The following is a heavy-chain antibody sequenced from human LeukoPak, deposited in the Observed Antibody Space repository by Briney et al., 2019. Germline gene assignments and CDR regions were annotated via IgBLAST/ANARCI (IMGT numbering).Heavy chain of an antibody. CDR1: GFTVSSNY. D-gene: IGHD3-10*01. V-gene: IGHV3-53*01. CDR3: ATWGGYYGSGSLSRRHYYYMDV. J-gene: IGHJ6*03. CDR2: IYSGGST. Sequence: GGSLRLSCAASGFTVSSNYMSWVRQAAGKGLEWVSIIYSGGSTYYADSVKGRFTISRDNSKNTLYLQMNSLRAEDTAVYYCATWGGYYGSGSLSRRHYYYMDVWGKGTTVTISS.